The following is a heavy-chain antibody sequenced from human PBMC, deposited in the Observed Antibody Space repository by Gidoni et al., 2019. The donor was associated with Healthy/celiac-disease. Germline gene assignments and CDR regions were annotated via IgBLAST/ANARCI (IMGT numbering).Heavy chain of an antibody. CDR1: GGSISSSSYY. CDR2: IYYSGST. V-gene: IGHV4-39*01. CDR3: ARTMVRGVRYNWFDP. J-gene: IGHJ5*02. Sequence: QLQLQESGPGLVKPSETLSLTCTVSGGSISSSSYYWGWIRQPPGKGLEWTGSIYYSGSTDYNPSLKRRVTISVDTSKNQFSLKLSSVTAADTAVYYCARTMVRGVRYNWFDPWGQGTLVTVSS. D-gene: IGHD3-10*01.